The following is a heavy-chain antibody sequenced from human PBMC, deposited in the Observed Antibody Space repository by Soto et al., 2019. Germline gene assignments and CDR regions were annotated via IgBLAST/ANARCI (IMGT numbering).Heavy chain of an antibody. J-gene: IGHJ6*02. CDR1: GFTFSSYA. CDR2: ISASGGTA. D-gene: IGHD3-10*01. V-gene: IGHV3-23*01. CDR3: AKSSGDYYYYYGMDV. Sequence: EVQLLESGGGLVQPGGSLRLSCAASGFTFSSYAMSWVRQAPGKGLDWVSGISASGGTASYADSVKGRFTISRDSSKNTLYLQTNSLRAEDTALYYCAKSSGDYYYYYGMDVWGQGTAVTVSS.